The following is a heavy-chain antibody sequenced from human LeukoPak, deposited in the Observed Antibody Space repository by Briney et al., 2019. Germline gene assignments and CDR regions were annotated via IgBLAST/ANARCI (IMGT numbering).Heavy chain of an antibody. CDR3: ARDPPPRIVGATRVNYFDY. J-gene: IGHJ4*02. V-gene: IGHV3-21*01. CDR1: GFTFSSYS. D-gene: IGHD1-26*01. CDR2: ISSSSSYI. Sequence: GGSLRLSCAASGFTFSSYSMNWVRQAPGKGLEWVSSISSSSSYIYYADSVKGRFTISRDNAKNSLYLQINSLRAEDTAVYYCARDPPPRIVGATRVNYFDYWGQGTLVTVSS.